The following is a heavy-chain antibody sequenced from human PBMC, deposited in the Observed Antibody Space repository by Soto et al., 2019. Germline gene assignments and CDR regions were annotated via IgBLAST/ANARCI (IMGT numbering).Heavy chain of an antibody. J-gene: IGHJ3*02. CDR2: IKQDGSEK. D-gene: IGHD1-26*01. CDR3: ARYSGSSYGRPFDI. V-gene: IGHV3-7*01. CDR1: GFTFSSYW. Sequence: GGSLRLSCAASGFTFSSYWMSWVRQAPGKGLEWVANIKQDGSEKYYVDSVKGRFTISRDNAKNSLYLQMNSLRAEDTAVYYCARYSGSSYGRPFDIWGQGTMVTVSS.